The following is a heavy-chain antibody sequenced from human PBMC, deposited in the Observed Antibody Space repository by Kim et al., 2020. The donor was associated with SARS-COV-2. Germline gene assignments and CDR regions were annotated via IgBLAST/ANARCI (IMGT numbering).Heavy chain of an antibody. CDR3: ARQGYSSSSEP. J-gene: IGHJ5*02. V-gene: IGHV4-39*01. D-gene: IGHD6-13*01. Sequence: SYHPPVKGRVTLSVNTSKNQFSLKLSSVTAADTAVYYCARQGYSSSSEPWGQGTLVTVSS.